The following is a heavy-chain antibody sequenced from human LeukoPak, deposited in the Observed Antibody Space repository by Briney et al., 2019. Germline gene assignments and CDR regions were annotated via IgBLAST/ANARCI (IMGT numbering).Heavy chain of an antibody. V-gene: IGHV1-46*01. D-gene: IGHD6-6*01. CDR2: INASGGST. CDR3: ARDRAVGLEYSSSSALDY. Sequence: ASVKVSCKASGYTFTSYYMNWVRQAPGQGLEWMGIINASGGSTRYAQKFQGRVTMTRDTSTSTVYMELSSLRSEDTAVYYCARDRAVGLEYSSSSALDYWGQGTLVTVSS. J-gene: IGHJ4*02. CDR1: GYTFTSYY.